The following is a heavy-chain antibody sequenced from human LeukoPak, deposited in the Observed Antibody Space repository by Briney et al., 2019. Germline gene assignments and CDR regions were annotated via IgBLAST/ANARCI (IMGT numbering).Heavy chain of an antibody. V-gene: IGHV1-46*01. CDR3: ARGQRSFYGDFFDY. J-gene: IGHJ4*02. CDR1: GYTFTSYY. CDR2: INPSDGGR. D-gene: IGHD4-17*01. Sequence: ASVKVSCKAFGYTFTSYYMHWVRQAPGQGLEWMGIINPSDGGRTYSQKFQGRVTMTRDTSTSTVYMELSSLRSEDTAVYFCARGQRSFYGDFFDYWGQGTLVTVSS.